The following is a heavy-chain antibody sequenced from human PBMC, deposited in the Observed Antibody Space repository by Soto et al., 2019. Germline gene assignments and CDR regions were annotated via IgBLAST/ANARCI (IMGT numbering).Heavy chain of an antibody. Sequence: ASVKVSCKASGYTFTSYGISWVRQAPGQGLEWMGWISAYNGNTNYAQKLQGRVTMTTDTSTSTAYMELRSLRSDDTAVYYCARMPKAPYYYSYGMDVWGQGTTVTVSS. CDR1: GYTFTSYG. V-gene: IGHV1-18*01. D-gene: IGHD2-2*01. CDR3: ARMPKAPYYYSYGMDV. CDR2: ISAYNGNT. J-gene: IGHJ6*02.